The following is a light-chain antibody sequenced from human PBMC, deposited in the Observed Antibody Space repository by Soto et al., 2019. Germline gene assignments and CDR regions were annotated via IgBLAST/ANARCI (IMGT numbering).Light chain of an antibody. CDR3: QQYNNWPPGT. Sequence: EIVMTQSPATLSVSPGERATLSCRASQSVSSNLAWYQQKPGQAPRLLIYGSSTRATGIPARFSGSGSATEFTLTISSLQSEDFEVYYGQQYNNWPPGTCGQGTKVEIK. J-gene: IGKJ1*01. CDR1: QSVSSN. CDR2: GSS. V-gene: IGKV3-15*01.